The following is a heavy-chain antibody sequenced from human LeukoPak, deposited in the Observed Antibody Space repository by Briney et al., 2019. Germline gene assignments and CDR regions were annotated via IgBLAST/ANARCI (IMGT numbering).Heavy chain of an antibody. CDR3: AKRMWQQLFTFDY. D-gene: IGHD6-13*01. CDR1: GFTFSSYG. J-gene: IGHJ4*02. Sequence: GGSLRLSCAASGFTFSSYGMHWVRQAPGKGLEWLAVISYDGSNKYYADSVKGRFTISRDNSKNTLYLQMNSLRAEDTAVYYCAKRMWQQLFTFDYWGQGTLVTVSS. V-gene: IGHV3-30*18. CDR2: ISYDGSNK.